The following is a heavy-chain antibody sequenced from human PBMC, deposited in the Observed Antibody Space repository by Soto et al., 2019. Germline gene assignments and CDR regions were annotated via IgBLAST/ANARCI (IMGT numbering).Heavy chain of an antibody. D-gene: IGHD4-17*01. J-gene: IGHJ5*02. Sequence: QVQLVESGGGVVQPGRSLRLSCAASGFIFRNYVIHWVRQAAGKGLEWVALISYDGSSKYYADSVKGRFTISRDNSKNTLYLQMNSLSAEDTAVYYCTRADHTVTLSVFYPLGQGTLVTVSS. CDR3: TRADHTVTLSVFYP. CDR2: ISYDGSSK. V-gene: IGHV3-30-3*01. CDR1: GFIFRNYV.